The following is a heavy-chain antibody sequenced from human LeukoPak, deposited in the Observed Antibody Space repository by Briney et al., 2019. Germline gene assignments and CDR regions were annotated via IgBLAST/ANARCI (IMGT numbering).Heavy chain of an antibody. V-gene: IGHV4-59*02. J-gene: IGHJ6*03. D-gene: IGHD2-2*01. CDR2: FYNSGSI. Sequence: SETLSLTCTVSGGSVTSNHWSWIRQSPGKGLEWIGYFYNSGSIRYNPSLKSRVTISVDTSKNQFSLRLNSVTAADTAVYYCARTTEGYCSSASCFGFSYSYYMDVWGKGTTVTISS. CDR3: ARTTEGYCSSASCFGFSYSYYMDV. CDR1: GGSVTSNH.